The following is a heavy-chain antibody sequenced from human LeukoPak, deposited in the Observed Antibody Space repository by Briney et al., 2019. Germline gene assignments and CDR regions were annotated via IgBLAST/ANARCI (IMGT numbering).Heavy chain of an antibody. CDR3: SRDGYNSIDY. J-gene: IGHJ4*02. Sequence: GGSLRLSCAASGFTLSNYGMHWVRQAPGKGLEWVAFIWYDGSNKYYADSVKGRFTISRDNSKNTLFLQMNSLRAEDTAVYYCSRDGYNSIDYWGRGTLVTVSS. D-gene: IGHD1-1*01. CDR2: IWYDGSNK. V-gene: IGHV3-30*02. CDR1: GFTLSNYG.